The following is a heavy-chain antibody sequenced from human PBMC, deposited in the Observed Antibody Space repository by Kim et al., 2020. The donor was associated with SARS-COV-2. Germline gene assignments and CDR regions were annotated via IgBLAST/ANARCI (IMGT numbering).Heavy chain of an antibody. CDR1: GGSISSSSYY. Sequence: SETLSLTCTVSGGSISSSSYYWGWIRQPPGKGLEWIGSIYYSGSTYYNPSLKSRVTISVDTSKNQFSLKLSSVTAADTAVYYCARDSGIVATTNYYYYGMDVWGQGTTVTVSS. CDR2: IYYSGST. V-gene: IGHV4-39*07. CDR3: ARDSGIVATTNYYYYGMDV. J-gene: IGHJ6*02. D-gene: IGHD5-12*01.